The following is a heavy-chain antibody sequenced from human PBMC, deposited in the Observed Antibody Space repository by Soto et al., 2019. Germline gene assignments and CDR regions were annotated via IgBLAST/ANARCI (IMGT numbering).Heavy chain of an antibody. CDR3: AREVSPLTTVWYFVL. D-gene: IGHD4-17*01. V-gene: IGHV4-30-4*01. CDR2: FYDSGST. Sequence: QLQLRESGPGLVKPSETLSLTCTVSGGSISGGVGGLYYWSWIRQPPGKGLEWIGYFYDSGSTYYNPSLKSRVTLSADTSKNQFSLRLSSVTAADPAVYYCAREVSPLTTVWYFVLWGRGTLVTVSS. J-gene: IGHJ2*01. CDR1: GGSISGGVGGLYY.